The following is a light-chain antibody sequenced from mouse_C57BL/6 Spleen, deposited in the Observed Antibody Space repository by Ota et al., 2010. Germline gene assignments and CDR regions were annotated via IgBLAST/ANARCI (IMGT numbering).Light chain of an antibody. CDR1: SSVSY. J-gene: IGKJ5*01. V-gene: IGKV4-61*01. CDR2: HHS. Sequence: LVLTHVFQQSCLPSPRGGKVTISCSASSSVSYMYWYQQKPDLPKPWILSHHSNLASGVPARFSGSGSGTSYSLTISSMEAEDAATYYCQQYHSYSLTFGAGTKLELK. CDR3: QQYHSYSLT.